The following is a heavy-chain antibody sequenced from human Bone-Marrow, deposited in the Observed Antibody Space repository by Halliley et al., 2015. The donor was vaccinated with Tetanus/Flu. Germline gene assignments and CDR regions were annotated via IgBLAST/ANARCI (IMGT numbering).Heavy chain of an antibody. Sequence: GYVFSAGIPYYEPSLQSRVAISIDTSKNQFSLNLTSVTAADSAIYYCGRESPDSSGYFLFDSWGQGILVTVSS. CDR2: VFSAGIP. CDR3: GRESPDSSGYFLFDS. D-gene: IGHD3-22*01. V-gene: IGHV4-30-4*01. J-gene: IGHJ4*02.